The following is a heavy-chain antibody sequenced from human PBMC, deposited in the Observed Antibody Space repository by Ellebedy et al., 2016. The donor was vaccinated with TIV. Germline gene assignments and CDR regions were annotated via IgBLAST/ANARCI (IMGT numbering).Heavy chain of an antibody. V-gene: IGHV4-59*01. D-gene: IGHD6-13*01. CDR1: GGSISSYY. CDR3: ARVRGGYSQYNWFDP. J-gene: IGHJ5*02. Sequence: SETLSPTXTVSGGSISSYYWSWIRQPPGKGLEWIGYIYYSGSTNYNPSLKSRVTISVDTSKNQFSLKLSSVTAADTAVYYCARVRGGYSQYNWFDPWGQGTLVTVSS. CDR2: IYYSGST.